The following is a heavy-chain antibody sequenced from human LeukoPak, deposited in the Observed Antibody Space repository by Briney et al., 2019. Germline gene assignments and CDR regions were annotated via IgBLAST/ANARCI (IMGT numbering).Heavy chain of an antibody. CDR1: GYTFSNYY. D-gene: IGHD3-10*01. J-gene: IGHJ5*02. CDR2: VNPSGGGT. Sequence: ASVEVSCKASGYTFSNYYIHWVRQAPGQGLEWMGVVNPSGGGTSYAQKFQGRLTMTRDMSTSTVYMDVSSLRSEDTAVYYCVRTSGAVVDSKYWFDPWGQGTLVTVSS. CDR3: VRTSGAVVDSKYWFDP. V-gene: IGHV1-46*01.